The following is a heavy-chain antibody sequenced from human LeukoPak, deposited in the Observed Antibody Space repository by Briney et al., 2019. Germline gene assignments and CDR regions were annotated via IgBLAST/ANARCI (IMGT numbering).Heavy chain of an antibody. V-gene: IGHV3-21*01. CDR2: ISSSSYI. Sequence: KPGGSLRLSCAASGFTFSSYSMNWVRQAPGKGLEWVSSISSSSYIYYADSVKGRFTISRGNAKNSLYLQMNSLRAEDTAVYYCARARLGYCSSTSCLNNNWFDPWGQGTLVTVSS. CDR3: ARARLGYCSSTSCLNNNWFDP. D-gene: IGHD2-2*01. CDR1: GFTFSSYS. J-gene: IGHJ5*02.